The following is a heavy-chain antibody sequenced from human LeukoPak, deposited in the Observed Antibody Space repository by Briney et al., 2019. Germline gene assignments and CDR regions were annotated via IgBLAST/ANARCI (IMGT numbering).Heavy chain of an antibody. CDR1: GGSISSGGYY. D-gene: IGHD6-19*01. V-gene: IGHV4-31*03. J-gene: IGHJ4*02. CDR3: ARGRRYSSGWYN. CDR2: IYYSGST. Sequence: SETLSLTCTVSGGSISSGGYYWSWIRQHPGKGLEWIGYIYYSGSTNYNPSLKSRVIISVDTSKNQFSLKLSSVTAADTAVYYCARGRRYSSGWYNWGQGTLVTVSS.